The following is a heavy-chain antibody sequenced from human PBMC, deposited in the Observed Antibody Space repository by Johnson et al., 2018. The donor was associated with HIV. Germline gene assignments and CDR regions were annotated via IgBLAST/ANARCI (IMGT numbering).Heavy chain of an antibody. CDR1: GFTFSSYG. J-gene: IGHJ3*02. Sequence: QVQLVESGGGVVQPGRSLRLSCAASGFTFSSYGMHWVRQAPGKGLEWVAVIWYDGSNKYYADSVKGRFTISRDNSKNTLYLQMNSLRAEDTAVYYCAKDFGSPRPRDAFDIWGQGTMVTVSS. CDR3: AKDFGSPRPRDAFDI. D-gene: IGHD3-3*01. CDR2: IWYDGSNK. V-gene: IGHV3-33*06.